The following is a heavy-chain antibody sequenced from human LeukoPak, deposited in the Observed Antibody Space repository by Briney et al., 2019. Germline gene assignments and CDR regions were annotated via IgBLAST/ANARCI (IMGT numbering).Heavy chain of an antibody. CDR3: VRHRTRTTADY. Sequence: SETLSLTCTVSGVSISTYYWSWIRQPPGKGLEWIGCIYCGGNTNNSPSLKSRVTISVDTSKNQFSLSLTSVTAADTAVYYCVRHRTRTTADYWGQGTLVTVSS. V-gene: IGHV4-59*08. CDR2: IYCGGNT. J-gene: IGHJ4*02. CDR1: GVSISTYY. D-gene: IGHD1-7*01.